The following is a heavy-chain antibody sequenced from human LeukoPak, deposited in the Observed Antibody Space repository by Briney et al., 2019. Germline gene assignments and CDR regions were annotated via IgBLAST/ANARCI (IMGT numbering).Heavy chain of an antibody. V-gene: IGHV3-7*04. J-gene: IGHJ4*02. Sequence: GGSLRLSCAASGFTFSSYWMTWVRQAPGKGLEWVANIKQDGSEKYYVDSVKGRFTISRDNAKNSLFLQMNSLRAGDTAIYYCARDDSGLIPFDYWAREPWSPSPQ. CDR1: GFTFSSYW. CDR3: ARDDSGLIPFDY. CDR2: IKQDGSEK. D-gene: IGHD2-21*01.